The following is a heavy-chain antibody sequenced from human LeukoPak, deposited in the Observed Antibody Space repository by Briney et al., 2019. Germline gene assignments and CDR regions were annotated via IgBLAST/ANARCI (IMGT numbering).Heavy chain of an antibody. D-gene: IGHD1-26*01. Sequence: SETLSLTCTVSGGSITSYYWSWVRQPAGKGLEWIGRIYSSGSTNYNPSLRSRVTMSVDTSKNQFSPKMSFVTATDTAVYYCARSGGSGTYYDGSFDYWGQGTLVTVSS. V-gene: IGHV4-4*07. CDR2: IYSSGST. J-gene: IGHJ4*02. CDR1: GGSITSYY. CDR3: ARSGGSGTYYDGSFDY.